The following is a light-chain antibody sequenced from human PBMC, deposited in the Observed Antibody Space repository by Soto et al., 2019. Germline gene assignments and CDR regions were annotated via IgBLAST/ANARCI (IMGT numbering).Light chain of an antibody. Sequence: EIVLTQSPGTLSLSPGERATLSCRASQYLGSTHLAWYQQKPGQAPRLLIYGASSRATGIPDRFSGSGSGTDFTLTISRVEPEDFAVYHCQQYVSSPLYTFGQGTKLEIK. CDR1: QYLGSTH. CDR3: QQYVSSPLYT. J-gene: IGKJ2*01. CDR2: GAS. V-gene: IGKV3-20*01.